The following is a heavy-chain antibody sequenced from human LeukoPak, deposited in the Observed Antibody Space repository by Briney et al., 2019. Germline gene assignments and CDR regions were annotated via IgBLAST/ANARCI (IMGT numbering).Heavy chain of an antibody. V-gene: IGHV4-34*01. CDR1: AGSFSGYF. CDR2: ITPSGST. J-gene: IGHJ4*02. D-gene: IGHD3-22*01. CDR3: ASSFYYDSRDY. Sequence: SETLSLTCLVYAGSFSGYFWSWIRQPPGKGLEWIGEITPSGSTNYNPSLKSRVSISIDTSKKKLALRLTSVTAADSAVYYCASSFYYDSRDYWGQGTLVTVSS.